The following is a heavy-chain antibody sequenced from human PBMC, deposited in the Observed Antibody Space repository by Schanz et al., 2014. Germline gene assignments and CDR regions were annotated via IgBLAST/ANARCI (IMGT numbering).Heavy chain of an antibody. V-gene: IGHV3-23*03. D-gene: IGHD3-22*01. CDR3: ARDKNYDDSAEYGMDV. CDR2: IYRGGST. J-gene: IGHJ6*02. Sequence: EVQLLESGGGLVQPGGSLRLSCAASGFTFSSYAMSWVRQAPGKGLEWVSVIYRGGSTYYADSVKGRFTISRDNSKNTLYLQMNSLRAEDAAVYRCARDKNYDDSAEYGMDVWGQGTTVTVSS. CDR1: GFTFSSYA.